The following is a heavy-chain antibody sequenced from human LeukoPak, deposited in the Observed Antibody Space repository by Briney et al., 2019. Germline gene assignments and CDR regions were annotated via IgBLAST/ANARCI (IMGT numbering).Heavy chain of an antibody. CDR1: GGSISSNSYY. CDR3: ARTSSELLWFGELAFDI. Sequence: SETLSLTCTVSGGSISSNSYYWGWIRQPPGKGLEWIGSIYYSGSTYYNPSLKSRVTISVDTSKNQFSLKLSSVTAADTAVYYCARTSSELLWFGELAFDIWGQGTMVTVSS. V-gene: IGHV4-39*07. D-gene: IGHD3-10*01. J-gene: IGHJ3*02. CDR2: IYYSGST.